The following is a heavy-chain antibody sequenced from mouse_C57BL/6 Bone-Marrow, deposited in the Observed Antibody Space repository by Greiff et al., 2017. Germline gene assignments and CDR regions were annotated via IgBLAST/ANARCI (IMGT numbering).Heavy chain of an antibody. CDR2: ISSGSSTI. Sequence: EVKLVESGGGLVKPGGSLKLSCAASGFTFSDYGMHWVRQAPEKGLEWVAYISSGSSTINYADTVKGRFTISIDNAKNTLFLQMTSLGSEDTAMYYCARTDSDFTTTADMDYWGQGTSVTVSS. CDR1: GFTFSDYG. CDR3: ARTDSDFTTTADMDY. J-gene: IGHJ4*01. D-gene: IGHD1-1*01. V-gene: IGHV5-17*01.